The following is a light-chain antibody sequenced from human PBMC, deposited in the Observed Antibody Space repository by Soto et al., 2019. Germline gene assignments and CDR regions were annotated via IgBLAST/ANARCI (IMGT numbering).Light chain of an antibody. V-gene: IGKV3-15*01. J-gene: IGKJ2*01. CDR3: QQYNNWPPMYT. Sequence: EIVMTQSPATLAVSPGERATLSCRASQSVSSNLAWYQQKPGQAPMLLIYVASTRATGIPARFSGRGSWTEFTLTISSLQSEDFAVYYFQQYNNWPPMYTFGQGTKREIK. CDR2: VAS. CDR1: QSVSSN.